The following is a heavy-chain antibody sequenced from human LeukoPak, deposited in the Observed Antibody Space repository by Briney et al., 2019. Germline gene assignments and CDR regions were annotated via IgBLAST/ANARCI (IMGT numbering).Heavy chain of an antibody. Sequence: GGSLRLSCAASGFTFSSYAMHWVRQAPGKGLEWVAVISYDGSNKYYADSVKGRFTISRDNSKNTLYLQMNSLRAEDTAVYYCARPYSSGRPTHPPDSRAPFDYWGQGTLVTVSS. V-gene: IGHV3-30*04. CDR2: ISYDGSNK. CDR1: GFTFSSYA. CDR3: ARPYSSGRPTHPPDSRAPFDY. J-gene: IGHJ4*02. D-gene: IGHD6-19*01.